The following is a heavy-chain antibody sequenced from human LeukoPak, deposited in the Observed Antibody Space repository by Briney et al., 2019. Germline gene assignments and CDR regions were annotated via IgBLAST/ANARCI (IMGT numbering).Heavy chain of an antibody. CDR2: IYHSGST. D-gene: IGHD6-19*01. J-gene: IGHJ5*02. CDR3: ARDRDSSGWYWFDP. CDR1: GGSISSSNW. V-gene: IGHV4-4*02. Sequence: SGTLSLTCAVSGGSISSSNWWSWVRQPPGKGLEWIGEIYHSGSTNYNPSLKSRVTISVDKSKNQFSLKLSSVTAADTAVYYCARDRDSSGWYWFDPWGQGTLVPVSS.